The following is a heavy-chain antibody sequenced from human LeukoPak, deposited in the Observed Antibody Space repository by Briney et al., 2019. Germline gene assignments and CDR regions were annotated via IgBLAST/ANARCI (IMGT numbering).Heavy chain of an antibody. CDR1: GYTFTSYD. CDR3: AGGRAGDAFDI. J-gene: IGHJ3*02. CDR2: MNPNSGNT. Sequence: ASVKVSCKASGYTFTSYDINWVRQATGRGLEWMGWMNPNSGNTGYAQKFQGRVTITRNTSISTAYMELSSLRSEDTAVYYCAGGRAGDAFDIWGQGTMVTVSS. V-gene: IGHV1-8*03. D-gene: IGHD6-19*01.